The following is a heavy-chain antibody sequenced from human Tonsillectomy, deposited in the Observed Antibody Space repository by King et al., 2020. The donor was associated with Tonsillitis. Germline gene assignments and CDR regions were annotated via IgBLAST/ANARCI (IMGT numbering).Heavy chain of an antibody. Sequence: EVQLVESGGGLVQPGGSLRLSCAASRFTFSSYAMNWVRQAPGKGLEWVSAISGSGGSTYYADSVKGRFTISRDNSKNTLYLQMNSLRAEDTAVYYCAKHSRWGTVAGPDAFDIWGQGTMVTVSS. V-gene: IGHV3-23*04. D-gene: IGHD6-19*01. CDR1: RFTFSSYA. CDR3: AKHSRWGTVAGPDAFDI. J-gene: IGHJ3*02. CDR2: ISGSGGST.